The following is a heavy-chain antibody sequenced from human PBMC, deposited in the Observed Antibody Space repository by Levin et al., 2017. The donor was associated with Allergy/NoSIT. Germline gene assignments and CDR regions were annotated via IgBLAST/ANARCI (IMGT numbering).Heavy chain of an antibody. CDR2: ISWDGGST. D-gene: IGHD3-10*01. CDR1: GFTFDDYT. V-gene: IGHV3-43*01. Sequence: GGSLRLSCAASGFTFDDYTMHWVRQAPGKGLEWVSLISWDGGSTYYADSVKGRFTISRDNSKNSLYLQMNSLRTEDTALYYCAKDLTMVRGAPTGYYYYYGMDVWGQGTTVTVSS. CDR3: AKDLTMVRGAPTGYYYYYGMDV. J-gene: IGHJ6*02.